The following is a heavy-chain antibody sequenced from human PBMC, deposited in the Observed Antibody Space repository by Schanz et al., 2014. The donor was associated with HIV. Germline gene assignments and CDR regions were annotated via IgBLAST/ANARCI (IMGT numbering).Heavy chain of an antibody. J-gene: IGHJ4*02. CDR2: IDGAGDNT. D-gene: IGHD1-26*01. CDR3: ANQRYSGTYRPFDY. Sequence: EVLLVESGGGFVQPGGSLRLSCATSGFPFAAYAMTWVRQAPGKGLEWVSAIDGAGDNTYYADSGKGRFTISRDNSKNTVYLRMSGLRAEDTAVYYCANQRYSGTYRPFDYWGRGTLVTVSS. V-gene: IGHV3-23*04. CDR1: GFPFAAYA.